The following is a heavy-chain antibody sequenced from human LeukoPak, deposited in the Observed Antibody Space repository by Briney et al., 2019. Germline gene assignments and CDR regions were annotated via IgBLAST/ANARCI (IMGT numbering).Heavy chain of an antibody. CDR2: INHSGST. D-gene: IGHD6-13*01. V-gene: IGHV4-34*01. Sequence: SETLSLTCAVYGGSFSGYYWSWIRQPPGKGLERFGEINHSGSTNYNPSLKSRVTISVDTSKNQFSLNLNSVTAADTAVYYCARGKIPAPGPNYFDYWGQGALVTVSS. CDR1: GGSFSGYY. CDR3: ARGKIPAPGPNYFDY. J-gene: IGHJ4*02.